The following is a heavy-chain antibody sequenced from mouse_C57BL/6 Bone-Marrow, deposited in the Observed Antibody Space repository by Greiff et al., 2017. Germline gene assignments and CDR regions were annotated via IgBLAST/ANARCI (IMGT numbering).Heavy chain of an antibody. CDR1: GFTFSSYG. CDR2: ISRGGGYT. Sequence: DVKLVESGGDLVKPGGSLTLSCAASGFTFSSYGMSWVRQTPDKRLAWVATISRGGGYTYYPHSVKGRFTISRDNAKNTLYLQMSSLKSEDTAVDYGARQGRGAWFAYWGQGTLLTVSA. J-gene: IGHJ3*01. CDR3: ARQGRGAWFAY. D-gene: IGHD3-3*01. V-gene: IGHV5-6*02.